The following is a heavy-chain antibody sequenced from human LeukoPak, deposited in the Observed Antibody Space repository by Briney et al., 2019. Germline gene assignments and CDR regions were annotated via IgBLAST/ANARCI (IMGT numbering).Heavy chain of an antibody. Sequence: PGGSLRLSCAASGFTFSSYWMSWVRRAPGKGLEWVANIKQDGSEKYYVDSVKGRFTISRDNAKNSLYLQMNSLRAEDTAVYYCARDPVGGSYYDYYYYGMDVWGQGTTVTVSS. CDR2: IKQDGSEK. D-gene: IGHD1-26*01. CDR1: GFTFSSYW. V-gene: IGHV3-7*01. J-gene: IGHJ6*02. CDR3: ARDPVGGSYYDYYYYGMDV.